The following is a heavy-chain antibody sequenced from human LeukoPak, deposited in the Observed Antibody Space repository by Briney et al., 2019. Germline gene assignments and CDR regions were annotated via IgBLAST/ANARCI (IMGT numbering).Heavy chain of an antibody. CDR3: ARNGCSSTSCSVGY. Sequence: SETLSLTCAVSGYSISSSNWWGWIRQPPGKGLEWIGYIYFGGSTNYNPSLKSRVTMSVDTSKNQFSLKLSSVTALDTAVYYCARNGCSSTSCSVGYWGQGTLVTVSS. CDR1: GYSISSSNW. V-gene: IGHV4-28*06. J-gene: IGHJ4*02. D-gene: IGHD2-2*01. CDR2: IYFGGST.